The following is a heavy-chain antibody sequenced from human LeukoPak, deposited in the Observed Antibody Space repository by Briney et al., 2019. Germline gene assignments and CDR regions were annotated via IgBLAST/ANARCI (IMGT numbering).Heavy chain of an antibody. Sequence: PAETLSLTFTVSGGSISSSSYYWGWMRQPPGKRRAGIVGIYYSGSTYYNPSLKSRVTISVDKSQNQFSLKLSSVTAADTAVYCCAEWELLRGGFDYWGQGTLVTVSS. V-gene: IGHV4-39*01. J-gene: IGHJ4*02. CDR3: AEWELLRGGFDY. CDR2: IYYSGST. CDR1: GGSISSSSYY. D-gene: IGHD1-26*01.